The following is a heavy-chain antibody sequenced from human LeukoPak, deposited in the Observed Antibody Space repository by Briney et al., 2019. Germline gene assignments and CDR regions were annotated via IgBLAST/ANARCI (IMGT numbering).Heavy chain of an antibody. V-gene: IGHV3-48*03. CDR1: GFTFSSYE. CDR3: VLGGTHLNYFDY. Sequence: GGSLRLSCAASGFTFSSYEMNWVRQAPGKGLEWASYISSSGSTIYYADSVKGRFTISRDNAKNSLYLQMNSLRAEDTAVYYCVLGGTHLNYFDYWGQGTLVTVSS. D-gene: IGHD3-16*01. CDR2: ISSSGSTI. J-gene: IGHJ4*02.